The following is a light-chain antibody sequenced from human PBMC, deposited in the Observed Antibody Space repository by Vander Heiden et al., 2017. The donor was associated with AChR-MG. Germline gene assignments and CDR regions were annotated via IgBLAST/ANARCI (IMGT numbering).Light chain of an antibody. CDR1: QSISSY. CDR2: AAS. V-gene: IGKV1-39*01. Sequence: DIQMTQSPSSLSASVGDRVTITCRASQSISSYLNWYQQKPGKAPTLLIYAASSLQSRVPSRFSGSGSGTEFTLTISSLQPEDFATYYCQQSYSTPPVTFGQGTRLEIK. J-gene: IGKJ5*01. CDR3: QQSYSTPPVT.